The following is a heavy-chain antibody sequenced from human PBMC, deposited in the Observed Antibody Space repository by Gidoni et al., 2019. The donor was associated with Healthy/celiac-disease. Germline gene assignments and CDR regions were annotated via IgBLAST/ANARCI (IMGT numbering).Heavy chain of an antibody. V-gene: IGHV3-23*01. CDR2: ISGSGGST. Sequence: EVQLLESGGDLVQPGGSLRLSCATSGFTFTRYALSEVRQAPGKGLEWVSAISGSGGSTYYADSVKGRFTISRDNSKNTLYLQMNSLRAEDTAVYYCAKDRSYYDFWSGRNYYYYYMDVWGKGTTVTVSS. J-gene: IGHJ6*03. CDR3: AKDRSYYDFWSGRNYYYYYMDV. D-gene: IGHD3-3*01. CDR1: GFTFTRYA.